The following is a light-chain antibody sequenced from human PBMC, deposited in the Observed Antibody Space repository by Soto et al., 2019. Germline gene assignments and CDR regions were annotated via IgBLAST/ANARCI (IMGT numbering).Light chain of an antibody. CDR3: STWEDSLIGPV. CDR2: SNN. V-gene: IGLV1-44*01. Sequence: QSVLTQPPSASGTPGQRVTISCSGSSSNIATNTVNWYQQVPGTAPKLLIYSNNQRPSGVPDRFSGSKSGTSASLAISGLQSEDEADYYCSTWEDSLIGPVFGGGTKVTVL. CDR1: SSNIATNT. J-gene: IGLJ3*02.